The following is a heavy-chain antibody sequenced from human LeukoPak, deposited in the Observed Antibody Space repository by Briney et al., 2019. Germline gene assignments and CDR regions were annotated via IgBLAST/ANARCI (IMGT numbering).Heavy chain of an antibody. CDR3: ARDNYDSSGPYYFDY. CDR2: INTDGSST. V-gene: IGHV3-74*01. J-gene: IGHJ4*02. CDR1: GFTLSNYW. D-gene: IGHD3-22*01. Sequence: GGSLRLSCSASGFTLSNYWIHWVRQAPGKGLVWVSRINTDGSSTNYADSVRGRFTGSRDNATNTLYLQMNSLRAEDTAVYYCARDNYDSSGPYYFDYWGQGTLVTVSS.